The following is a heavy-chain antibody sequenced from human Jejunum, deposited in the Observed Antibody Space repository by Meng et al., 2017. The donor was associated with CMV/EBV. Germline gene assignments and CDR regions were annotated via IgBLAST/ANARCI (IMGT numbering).Heavy chain of an antibody. CDR1: GATVTSTS. CDR2: LIPMVGVP. D-gene: IGHD6-6*01. Sequence: SGATVTSTSVGLLLQAPGQGLEWMARLIPMVGVPTYTQKFQGRVTITADKSTSTVYMELGSLRSEDSAIYYCARVLDTRSSGGVDSWGQGTLVTVSS. CDR3: ARVLDTRSSGGVDS. J-gene: IGHJ4*02. V-gene: IGHV1-69*02.